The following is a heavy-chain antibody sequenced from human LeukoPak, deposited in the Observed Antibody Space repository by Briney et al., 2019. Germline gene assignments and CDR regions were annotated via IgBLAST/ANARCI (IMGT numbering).Heavy chain of an antibody. J-gene: IGHJ4*02. V-gene: IGHV3-30*04. CDR1: GFTFSSYA. D-gene: IGHD4-17*01. Sequence: GRSLRLSCAASGFTFSSYAMHWVRQAPGKGLEWVAVISYDGSNKYYADSVKGRFTISRDNSKNTLYLQMNSLRAEDTAVYYCAREGHYGDYSFDCWGQGTLVTVSS. CDR3: AREGHYGDYSFDC. CDR2: ISYDGSNK.